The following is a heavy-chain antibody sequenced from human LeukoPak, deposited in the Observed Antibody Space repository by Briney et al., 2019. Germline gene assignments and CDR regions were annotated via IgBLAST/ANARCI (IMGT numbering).Heavy chain of an antibody. V-gene: IGHV3-30*03. CDR3: ARDGPPYSSSWSYYSDF. D-gene: IGHD6-13*01. J-gene: IGHJ4*02. CDR2: MSYDGSNK. Sequence: PGGSLRLSCEASGFTFSSYGMHWVRQAPGKGLEWVAVMSYDGSNKYYADSVKGRFTISRDNSRNTLYLQMNSLRTEDTAVYYCARDGPPYSSSWSYYSDFWGQGTLVTVSS. CDR1: GFTFSSYG.